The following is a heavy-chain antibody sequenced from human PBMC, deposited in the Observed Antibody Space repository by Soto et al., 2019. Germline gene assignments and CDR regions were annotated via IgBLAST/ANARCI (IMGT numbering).Heavy chain of an antibody. Sequence: QVQLVESGGGVVRPGTSLRLSCAATGFSFSAHGMHWVRQAPGKGLEWLAVINDGSEEGYADSVRGRFTISRDNARNILYLQMDNLRAEDSALYYCARDDLFVDNGLDHWGQGTLGTVSS. CDR2: INDGSEE. V-gene: IGHV3-33*01. J-gene: IGHJ4*02. CDR1: GFSFSAHG. CDR3: ARDDLFVDNGLDH. D-gene: IGHD1-1*01.